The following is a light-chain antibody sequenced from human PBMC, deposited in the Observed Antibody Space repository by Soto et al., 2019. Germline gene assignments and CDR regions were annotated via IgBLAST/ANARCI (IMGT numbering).Light chain of an antibody. Sequence: QSALTQPRSVSGSPGQSVTISCTGTSSDVGDYNYVSWYQQHPGKAPKLMIYDVSERPSGVPDRFSGSKSGNTASLTISVLQAEDEAEYYCCSYAGSYTWVFGGGTKLTVL. V-gene: IGLV2-11*01. CDR2: DVS. CDR3: CSYAGSYTWV. J-gene: IGLJ3*02. CDR1: SSDVGDYNY.